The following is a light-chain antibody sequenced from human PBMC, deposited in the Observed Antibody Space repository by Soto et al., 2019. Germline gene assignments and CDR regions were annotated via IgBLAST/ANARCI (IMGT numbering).Light chain of an antibody. CDR1: QDIRND. J-gene: IGKJ1*01. V-gene: IGKV1-6*02. CDR3: LQVFNFPRT. CDR2: AAS. Sequence: AIQMTQSPSSLSASVGDRVTITCRASQDIRNDLGWYQQKPGKAPKLLIYAASSLQSGVSSRFSGSGSGRDFTVTISSLQPEDFATYYCLQVFNFPRTFAQGTKVDIK.